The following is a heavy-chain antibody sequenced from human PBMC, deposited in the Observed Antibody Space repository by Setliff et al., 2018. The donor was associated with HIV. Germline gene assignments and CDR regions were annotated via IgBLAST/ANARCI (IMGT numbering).Heavy chain of an antibody. J-gene: IGHJ2*01. CDR1: GGTFSSHA. V-gene: IGHV1-69*06. D-gene: IGHD3-22*01. CDR3: ARVHYYESSGYYDYWYFDL. Sequence: SVKVSCKASGGTFSSHAISWVRQAPGQGLEWMGRIIPIFGTANYAQKFQGRVTITADKSTSTAYMELSSLRSEDTALYYCARVHYYESSGYYDYWYFDLWVPETLLVTVSS. CDR2: IIPIFGTA.